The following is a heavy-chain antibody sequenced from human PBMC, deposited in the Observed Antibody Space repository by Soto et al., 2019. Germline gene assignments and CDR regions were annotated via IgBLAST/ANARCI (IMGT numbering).Heavy chain of an antibody. CDR3: ARVYDYIWGSYRLDY. J-gene: IGHJ4*02. CDR2: IKQDGSEK. CDR1: GFTFSSYW. D-gene: IGHD3-16*02. V-gene: IGHV3-7*04. Sequence: EVQLVESGGGLVQPGGSLRLSCAASGFTFSSYWMSWVRQAPGKGLEWVANIKQDGSEKYYVDSVKGRFTISRDNAKNSLYLQMNSLRAEDTAVYYCARVYDYIWGSYRLDYWGQGTLVTVSS.